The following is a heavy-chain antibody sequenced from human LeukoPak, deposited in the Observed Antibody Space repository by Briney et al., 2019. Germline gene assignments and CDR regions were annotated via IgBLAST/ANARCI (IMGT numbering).Heavy chain of an antibody. Sequence: SVKVSCKASGGTFSSYAISWVRQAPGQGLEWMGGIIPIFGTANYAQKFQGRVTITADESTSTAYMELSSLRSEDTAVYYCARANYYGSGSYYNVGAFDIWGQGTLVTVSS. V-gene: IGHV1-69*01. CDR1: GGTFSSYA. D-gene: IGHD3-10*01. CDR3: ARANYYGSGSYYNVGAFDI. CDR2: IIPIFGTA. J-gene: IGHJ3*02.